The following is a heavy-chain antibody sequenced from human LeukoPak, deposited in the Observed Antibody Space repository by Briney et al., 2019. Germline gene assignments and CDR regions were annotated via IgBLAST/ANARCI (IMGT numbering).Heavy chain of an antibody. J-gene: IGHJ4*02. D-gene: IGHD1-1*01. Sequence: ASVKVSCKASGYTFTGYYLHWVRQAPGQGLEWMGWINPNSGGTNYAQKFQGRVTMTRDTSISTAYMEMSRLTSDDTAVYYCATGRDSGNWKSPFDYWAQGTLVTVS. CDR2: INPNSGGT. CDR3: ATGRDSGNWKSPFDY. V-gene: IGHV1-2*02. CDR1: GYTFTGYY.